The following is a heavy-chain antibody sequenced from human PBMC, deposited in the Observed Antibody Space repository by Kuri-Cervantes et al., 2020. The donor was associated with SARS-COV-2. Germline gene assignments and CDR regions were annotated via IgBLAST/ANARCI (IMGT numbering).Heavy chain of an antibody. Sequence: GGSLRLSCAVSGFTFSSYGMHWVRQAPGKGLEWVAVIWFDGSHKYYADSVKGRFSISRDNSKNMLYLQMNSLRVEDTAVYYCARDLFGWSDGSWMDVWGKGTTVTDSS. V-gene: IGHV3-33*08. CDR3: ARDLFGWSDGSWMDV. J-gene: IGHJ6*04. CDR1: GFTFSSYG. D-gene: IGHD1-1*01. CDR2: IWFDGSHK.